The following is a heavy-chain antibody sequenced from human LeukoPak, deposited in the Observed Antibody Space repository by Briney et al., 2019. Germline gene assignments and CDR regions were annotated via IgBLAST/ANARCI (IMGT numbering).Heavy chain of an antibody. Sequence: VASVKVSCKASGYTFTSYGISWVRQAPGQGLEWMGWISAYHGNTNYAQKLQGRVTLTTDTSTSTAYMELRSLRSDDTAVYYCARFDLVGAGTFFDYWGQGTLVTVSS. CDR2: ISAYHGNT. CDR1: GYTFTSYG. D-gene: IGHD2-15*01. J-gene: IGHJ4*02. V-gene: IGHV1-18*01. CDR3: ARFDLVGAGTFFDY.